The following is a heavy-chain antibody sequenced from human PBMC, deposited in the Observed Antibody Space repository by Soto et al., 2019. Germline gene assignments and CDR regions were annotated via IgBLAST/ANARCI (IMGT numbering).Heavy chain of an antibody. Sequence: XXTLSLTCSVSRGSINTYQWSWIRQPPGKGMEWIGXYSGLXTSNHSPESRAXISVDRSXXHFSLNIRYVTIEDTAIYYCARDFGEYSFFFDYWGQGQLVTVYS. CDR2: XYSGLX. J-gene: IGHJ4*02. V-gene: IGHV4-59*13. CDR1: RGSINTYQ. D-gene: IGHD2-21*01. CDR3: ARDFGEYSFFFDY.